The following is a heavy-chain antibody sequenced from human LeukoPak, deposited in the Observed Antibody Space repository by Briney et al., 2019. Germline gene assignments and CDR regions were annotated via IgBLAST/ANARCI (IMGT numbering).Heavy chain of an antibody. J-gene: IGHJ2*01. CDR3: ARMVGPRYFDL. D-gene: IGHD1-26*01. CDR2: IYYSGST. Sequence: SETLSLTCTVSGGSISSYYWTWIRQPPGKGLDWIGYIYYSGSTNYNPSLRSRVTISVDTSKNQFSLKLSSVTAADTAVYYCARMVGPRYFDLWGRGTLVTVSS. CDR1: GGSISSYY. V-gene: IGHV4-59*08.